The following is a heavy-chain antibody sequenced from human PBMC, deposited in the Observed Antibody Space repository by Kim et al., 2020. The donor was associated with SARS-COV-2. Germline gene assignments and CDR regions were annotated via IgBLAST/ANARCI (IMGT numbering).Heavy chain of an antibody. D-gene: IGHD1-26*01. J-gene: IGHJ4*02. CDR3: LGSGTYSY. V-gene: IGHV3-7*01. CDR1: GLTFGDYW. CDR2: TSPDGTGK. Sequence: GGSLRLSCAASGLTFGDYWMNWVRQAPGKGLEWVANTSPDGTGKQYVDSVKGRFTISRDNAKNSLYLQMNNLRVDDTALYYCLGSGTYSYWGLGTLVTVSS.